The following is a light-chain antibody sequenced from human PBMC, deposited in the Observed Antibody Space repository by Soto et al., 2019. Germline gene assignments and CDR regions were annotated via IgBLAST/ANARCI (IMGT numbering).Light chain of an antibody. J-gene: IGKJ1*01. CDR3: QQYDKWPRT. CDR1: QSLTKN. Sequence: ERAQSPSTLSVSPGERLRVWCGASQSLTKNLAWYQHKPGQSPRLLIYGASARATGIPDRFSGGGSGAEYTLTISSLQSEDFAVYYCQQYDKWPRTFGPGTKV. V-gene: IGKV3-15*01. CDR2: GAS.